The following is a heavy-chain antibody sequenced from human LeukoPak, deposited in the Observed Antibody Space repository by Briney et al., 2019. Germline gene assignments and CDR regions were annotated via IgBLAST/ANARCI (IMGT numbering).Heavy chain of an antibody. V-gene: IGHV3-48*03. CDR2: ISSSGTTI. D-gene: IGHD2-2*01. J-gene: IGHJ4*02. Sequence: PGGSLRLSCAASGFTFSSYDMNRVRQAPGKGLQWVSDISSSGTTIYYADSVKGRFTISRDNAKNSLYLQMNSLRAEGTAVYYCARKYCSTTSCLFDNWGQGTLVTVSS. CDR3: ARKYCSTTSCLFDN. CDR1: GFTFSSYD.